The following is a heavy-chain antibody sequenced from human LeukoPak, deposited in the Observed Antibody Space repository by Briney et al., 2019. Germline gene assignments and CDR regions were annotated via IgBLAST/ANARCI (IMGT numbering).Heavy chain of an antibody. V-gene: IGHV4-30-2*01. CDR1: GGSISSGGYS. J-gene: IGHJ4*02. Sequence: SETLSLTCAVSGGSISSGGYSWSWIRQPPGKGLEWIGYIYHSGSTYYNPSLKSRVTISVDRSKNQFSLQLNSVTPEDTAVYYCARRSGRGLDYWGQGTLVTVSS. CDR2: IYHSGST. CDR3: ARRSGRGLDY.